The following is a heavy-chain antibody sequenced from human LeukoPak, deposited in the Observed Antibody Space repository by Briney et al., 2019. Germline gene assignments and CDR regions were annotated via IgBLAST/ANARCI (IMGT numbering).Heavy chain of an antibody. CDR2: ISHDGSNK. J-gene: IGHJ3*02. Sequence: GGSLRLSCAASGFTFSSYGMHWARQAPGKGLEWVAVISHDGSNKYYADSVKGRFTISRDNSKNTLYLQMNSLRAEDTAVYYCAKFGYCSSTSCYDAFDIWGQGTMVTVSS. V-gene: IGHV3-30*18. D-gene: IGHD2-2*01. CDR1: GFTFSSYG. CDR3: AKFGYCSSTSCYDAFDI.